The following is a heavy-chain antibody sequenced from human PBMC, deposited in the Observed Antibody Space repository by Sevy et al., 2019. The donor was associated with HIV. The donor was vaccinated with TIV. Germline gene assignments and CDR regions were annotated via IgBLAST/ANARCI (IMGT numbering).Heavy chain of an antibody. CDR1: GGSINSDH. J-gene: IGHJ3*02. CDR2: VYYTGGT. CDR3: ARRNDFDI. V-gene: IGHV4-59*08. Sequence: SETLSLTCTVSGGSINSDHWNWIRQPPGKGLEWIGYVYYTGGTNYKPSLKNRVTISVDRIKNQFSLKLTSVTAADTAVYYCARRNDFDIWGQGTMVTVSS.